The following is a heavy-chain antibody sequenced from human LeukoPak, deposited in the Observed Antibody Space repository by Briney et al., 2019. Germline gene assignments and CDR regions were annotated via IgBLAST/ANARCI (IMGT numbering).Heavy chain of an antibody. V-gene: IGHV1-24*01. D-gene: IGHD2-2*01. CDR1: GYTLTELS. CDR2: FDPEDGET. J-gene: IGHJ4*02. CDR3: ATFSPLGYCSSTSYLYFDY. Sequence: ASVKVSCKVSGYTLTELSMHWVRQAPGKGLEWMGGFDPEDGETIYAQKFQGRVTMTEDTSTDTAYMELSSLRSEDTAVYYCATFSPLGYCSSTSYLYFDYWGQGTLVTVSS.